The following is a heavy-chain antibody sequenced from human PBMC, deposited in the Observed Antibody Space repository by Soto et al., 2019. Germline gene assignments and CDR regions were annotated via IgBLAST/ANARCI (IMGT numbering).Heavy chain of an antibody. D-gene: IGHD2-15*01. V-gene: IGHV1-18*04. Sequence: QVQLVQSGAEVKKPGASVKVSCKASGYTFTSYGISWVRQAPGQGLEGMGWISAYNGNTNYAQKRQGRVTMTTDTSTSTAYMELRSLRSDDTAVYYCARDSGALGYCSGGSCYADYWGQGTLVTVSS. CDR3: ARDSGALGYCSGGSCYADY. J-gene: IGHJ4*02. CDR1: GYTFTSYG. CDR2: ISAYNGNT.